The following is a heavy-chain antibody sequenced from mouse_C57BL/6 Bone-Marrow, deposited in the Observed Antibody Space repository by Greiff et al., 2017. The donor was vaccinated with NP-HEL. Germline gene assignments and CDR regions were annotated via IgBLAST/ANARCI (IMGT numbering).Heavy chain of an antibody. Sequence: VQLKESGPVLVKPGASVKMSCKASGYTFTDYYMNWVKQSHGKSLEWIGVINPYNGGTSYNQKFKGKATLTVDKSSSTAYMELNSLTSEDSAVYYCARKGYGNLFAYWGQGTLVTVSA. CDR2: INPYNGGT. V-gene: IGHV1-19*01. CDR3: ARKGYGNLFAY. J-gene: IGHJ3*01. CDR1: GYTFTDYY. D-gene: IGHD1-1*01.